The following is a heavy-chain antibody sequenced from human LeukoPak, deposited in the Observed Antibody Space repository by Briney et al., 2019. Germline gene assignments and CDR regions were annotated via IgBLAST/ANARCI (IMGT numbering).Heavy chain of an antibody. Sequence: EASVKVSCKASGYTFTGYYMHWVRQAPGQGLEWMGWINPNSGGTNYAQKFQGRVTMTRDTSISTAYMELSRLRSDDTAVYYCARDLDVEYYYDSSGYYYWGQGTLVTVSS. J-gene: IGHJ4*02. V-gene: IGHV1-2*02. CDR3: ARDLDVEYYYDSSGYYY. CDR1: GYTFTGYY. D-gene: IGHD3-22*01. CDR2: INPNSGGT.